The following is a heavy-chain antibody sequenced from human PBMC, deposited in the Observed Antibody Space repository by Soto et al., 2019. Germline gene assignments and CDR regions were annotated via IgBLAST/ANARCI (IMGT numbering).Heavy chain of an antibody. CDR2: SRNKAHTYST. CDR1: GFTLSDHH. J-gene: IGHJ4*02. Sequence: EVQLVESGGGLVQPGGSLRLSCEVSGFTLSDHHMDWVRQAPGKGLEWVGRSRNKAHTYSTEYAASVNGRFTISRDHSKNSMYLQMNSLKAEDTAVYYCVRGFRGFDSWGQGTLVTVSS. V-gene: IGHV3-72*01. D-gene: IGHD3-10*01. CDR3: VRGFRGFDS.